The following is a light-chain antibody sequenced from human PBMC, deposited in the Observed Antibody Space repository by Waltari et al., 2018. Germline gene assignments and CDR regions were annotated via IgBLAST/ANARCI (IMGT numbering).Light chain of an antibody. Sequence: QSVLTQPPSVSGTPGQRVTISCSGSAPTIGNNLVYWYQQFPGKAPKLLIYRSDQRPSGAPDRFSGSKSGTSASLAISGLQSEDEADYYCAAWDDSLNGRWVFGGGTKVTVL. V-gene: IGLV1-44*01. CDR2: RSD. CDR1: APTIGNNL. J-gene: IGLJ3*02. CDR3: AAWDDSLNGRWV.